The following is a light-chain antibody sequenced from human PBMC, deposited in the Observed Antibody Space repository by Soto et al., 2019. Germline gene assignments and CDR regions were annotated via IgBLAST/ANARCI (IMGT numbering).Light chain of an antibody. J-gene: IGKJ1*01. CDR2: AAT. Sequence: EIVLTQSPGTLSLSPGERATLSCRASQSVSRNYLAWYQQKPGQAPRLLIYAATSRITGIPDRFSASGSGTDFTLTISRLEPEDFAEYHCQQYGSSPRTFGQGTKVEV. V-gene: IGKV3-20*01. CDR3: QQYGSSPRT. CDR1: QSVSRNY.